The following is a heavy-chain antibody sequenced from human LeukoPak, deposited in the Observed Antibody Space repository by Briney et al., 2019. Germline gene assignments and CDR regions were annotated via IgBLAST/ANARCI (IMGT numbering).Heavy chain of an antibody. J-gene: IGHJ3*02. CDR3: ARRYQLLYDAFDI. Sequence: KTGGSLRLSCAASGFTFSSYSMNWVRQAPGKGLEWVSSISSSSSYIYYADSVKGRFTISRDNAKNSLYLQMNSLRAEDTAVYYCARRYQLLYDAFDIWGQGTMVTVSS. V-gene: IGHV3-21*01. CDR2: ISSSSSYI. D-gene: IGHD2-2*02. CDR1: GFTFSSYS.